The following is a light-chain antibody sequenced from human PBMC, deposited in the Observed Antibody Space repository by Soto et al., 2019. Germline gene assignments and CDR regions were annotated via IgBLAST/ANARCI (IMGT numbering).Light chain of an antibody. V-gene: IGKV3-20*01. J-gene: IGKJ2*01. CDR1: QSVSSNY. Sequence: ENVLTQSPGTLSLSPGERATLSCRASQSVSSNYLAWFQQKPGQAPRLLIYDASTRATGIPDRFSGSESETDFTLTISRLEPEDFAVYYCQHYGGSPRTFGQGTRLEIK. CDR3: QHYGGSPRT. CDR2: DAS.